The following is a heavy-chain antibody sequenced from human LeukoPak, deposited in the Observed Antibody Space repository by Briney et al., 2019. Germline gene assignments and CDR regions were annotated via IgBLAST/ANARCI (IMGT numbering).Heavy chain of an antibody. J-gene: IGHJ4*02. D-gene: IGHD3-22*01. CDR2: ISGSGGST. V-gene: IGHV3-23*01. CDR1: GFTFSSYA. CDR3: AKDGASSGYYPFDY. Sequence: AGGSLRLSCAASGFTFSSYAMSWVRQAPGKGLEWVSAISGSGGSTYYADSVKGRFTISRDNSKNTLYLQMNSLRAEDTAVYYCAKDGASSGYYPFDYWGQGTLVTVSS.